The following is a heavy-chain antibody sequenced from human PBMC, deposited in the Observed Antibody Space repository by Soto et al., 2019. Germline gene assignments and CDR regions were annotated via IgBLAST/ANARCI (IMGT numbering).Heavy chain of an antibody. J-gene: IGHJ4*02. V-gene: IGHV3-23*01. CDR1: GFTFSSYA. Sequence: EVQLLESGGALVQPGGSLRLSCAASGFTFSSYAMSWVRQAPGKGLEWVSAISGSGGSTYYADSVKGRFTISRDNSKNTLYLQMNSLRAEDTAVYYCVRVVVVAATYFDYWGQGTLVTVSS. CDR2: ISGSGGST. D-gene: IGHD2-15*01. CDR3: VRVVVVAATYFDY.